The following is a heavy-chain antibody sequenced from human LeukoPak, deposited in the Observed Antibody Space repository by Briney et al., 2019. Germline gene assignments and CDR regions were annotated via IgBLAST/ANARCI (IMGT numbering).Heavy chain of an antibody. D-gene: IGHD5-24*01. V-gene: IGHV6-1*01. J-gene: IGHJ5*02. CDR1: GDSVSSNSAA. Sequence: PSQTLSLTCAISGDSVSSNSAAWNWIRQSPSRGLEWLGRTYYRSKWYNDYAVSVKSRITINPDTSKNQFSLQLNSVTPEDTAVYYCARDSITGRRGGRGYNWFDPWGQGTLVTVSS. CDR2: TYYRSKWYN. CDR3: ARDSITGRRGGRGYNWFDP.